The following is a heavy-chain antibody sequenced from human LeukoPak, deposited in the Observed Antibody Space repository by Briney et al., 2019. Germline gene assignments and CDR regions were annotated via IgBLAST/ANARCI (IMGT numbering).Heavy chain of an antibody. Sequence: GGSLRLSCAASGFTVSSNYMSWVRQAPGKGLEWVSVIYSGGSTYYADSVKGRFTISRDNSKNTLYLQMNSLRAEDTAVYYCAKDSREVVFDAFDIWGQGTMVTVSS. CDR2: IYSGGST. V-gene: IGHV3-53*01. J-gene: IGHJ3*02. CDR3: AKDSREVVFDAFDI. D-gene: IGHD2-15*01. CDR1: GFTVSSNY.